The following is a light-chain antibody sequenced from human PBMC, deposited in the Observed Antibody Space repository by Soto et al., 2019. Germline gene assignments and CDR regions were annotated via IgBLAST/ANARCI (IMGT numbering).Light chain of an antibody. CDR1: QSVXXNL. CDR3: QQYGSSPWT. J-gene: IGKJ1*01. V-gene: IGKV3-20*01. Sequence: EIVLTQSPGTLSLSPGERATLSCRASQSVXXNLLACYQQKPGQAPRLLIYGASSRAIGIPDRFSGSGSGTXXXXXIXXXXXEDFAVYYCQQYGSSPWTFGQGTKVEIK. CDR2: GAS.